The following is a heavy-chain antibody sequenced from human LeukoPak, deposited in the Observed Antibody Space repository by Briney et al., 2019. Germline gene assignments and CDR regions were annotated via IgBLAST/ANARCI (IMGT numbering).Heavy chain of an antibody. Sequence: SQTLSLTCTVSGGSISSGSYHWSWIRQPAGKGLEWIGRIYTSGSTNYNPSLKSRATISVDTSTNQFSLKLSSVTAADTAVYYCARGLMEYYDFWSGSSFDYWGQGTLVTVSS. V-gene: IGHV4-61*02. CDR3: ARGLMEYYDFWSGSSFDY. CDR1: GGSISSGSYH. CDR2: IYTSGST. J-gene: IGHJ4*02. D-gene: IGHD3-3*01.